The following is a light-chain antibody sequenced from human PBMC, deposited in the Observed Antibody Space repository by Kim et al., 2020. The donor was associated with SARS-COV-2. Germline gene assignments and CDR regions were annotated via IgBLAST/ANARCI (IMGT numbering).Light chain of an antibody. J-gene: IGLJ3*02. CDR3: QVWDSGTWV. CDR1: NIQTKN. Sequence: SYELTQPLSVSVALGQTARLTCGGNNIQTKNVLWYRQKPGQAPVLVMYKDSKRPSGIPERFSGSNSGNTATLTITRAQAGDEADYYCQVWDSGTWVFGGGTKLTVL. CDR2: KDS. V-gene: IGLV3-9*01.